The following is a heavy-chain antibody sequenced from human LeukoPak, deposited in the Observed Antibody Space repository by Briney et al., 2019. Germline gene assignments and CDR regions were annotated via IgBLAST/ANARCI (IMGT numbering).Heavy chain of an antibody. CDR2: ISWNSGSI. Sequence: GGSLRLSCVASGFIFSKTWMHWVRQAPGKGLEWVSGISWNSGSIGYADSVKGRFTISRDNAKNSLYLQMNSLRAEDTALYYCAKDTLRYCSSTSCYSPFDYWGQGTLVTVSS. CDR1: GFIFSKTW. CDR3: AKDTLRYCSSTSCYSPFDY. V-gene: IGHV3-9*01. D-gene: IGHD2-2*02. J-gene: IGHJ4*02.